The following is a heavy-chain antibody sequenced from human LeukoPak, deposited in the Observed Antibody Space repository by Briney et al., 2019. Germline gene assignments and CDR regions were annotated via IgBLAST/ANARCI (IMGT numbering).Heavy chain of an antibody. V-gene: IGHV3-33*06. CDR2: IWNDGSKE. J-gene: IGHJ6*03. CDR1: GFTFSGYG. CDR3: AKSSAYYYMDA. D-gene: IGHD3-10*01. Sequence: GRSLRLSCAASGFTFSGYGMHWVRQAPGKGLEWLAIIWNDGSKEYYADSVKGRLTISRDNSNNTLYLHMNSLRAEDTAVYYCAKSSAYYYMDAWGQGTTVTVSS.